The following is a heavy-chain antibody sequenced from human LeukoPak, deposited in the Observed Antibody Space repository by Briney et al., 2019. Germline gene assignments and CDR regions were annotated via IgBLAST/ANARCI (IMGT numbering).Heavy chain of an antibody. CDR2: MNPNSGGT. CDR1: GYTLTGYY. Sequence: ASVKVSFKASGYTLTGYYMHWVRQAPGQGLEWMGWMNPNSGGTKYAQQFQGRVTMTRDTSISTAYMELSRLRSDDTAMYYCARDKLGLGELSLYDQWGQGTLVTVFS. D-gene: IGHD3-16*02. J-gene: IGHJ5*02. CDR3: ARDKLGLGELSLYDQ. V-gene: IGHV1-2*02.